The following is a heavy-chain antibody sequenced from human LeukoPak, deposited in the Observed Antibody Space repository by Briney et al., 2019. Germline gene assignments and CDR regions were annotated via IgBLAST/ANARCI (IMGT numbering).Heavy chain of an antibody. V-gene: IGHV3-53*01. Sequence: GGSLRLSCAASGFTVSSNYMSWVRQAPGKGLEWVSVIYSGGSTYYADSVKGRFTISRDNSKNTLYLQMNSLRAEDTAVYYCARGYHDSSGYYFPFDYWGQGTLVTVSS. D-gene: IGHD3-22*01. CDR2: IYSGGST. CDR3: ARGYHDSSGYYFPFDY. CDR1: GFTVSSNY. J-gene: IGHJ4*02.